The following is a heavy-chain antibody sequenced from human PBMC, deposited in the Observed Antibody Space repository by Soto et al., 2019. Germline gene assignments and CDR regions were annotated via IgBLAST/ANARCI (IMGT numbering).Heavy chain of an antibody. J-gene: IGHJ6*03. CDR2: MNVASGYS. CDR3: ARGRPGGSGYLFYYMDN. D-gene: IGHD3-10*01. Sequence: QVHLVQSGAEVKKPGASVKVSCETSGYTFTSYDMNWLRQATGQGPEWMAWMNVASGYSGHAQKFQGRISLTRDTSKSTIYMELSSLGSEDTAVYYCARGRPGGSGYLFYYMDNWGEGTRVTVS. V-gene: IGHV1-8*01. CDR1: GYTFTSYD.